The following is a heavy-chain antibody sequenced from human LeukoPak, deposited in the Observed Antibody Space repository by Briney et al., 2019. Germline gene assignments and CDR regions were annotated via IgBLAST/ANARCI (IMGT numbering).Heavy chain of an antibody. CDR3: AKDLSGSGRLYDY. D-gene: IGHD3-10*01. Sequence: GGSLRLSCAASGFTFNYYAMNWVRQAPGKGLEWVSSISSTGTYTYYSDSLRGRFTISRDNAKNTLYLQMNSLRVEDTAVYYCAKDLSGSGRLYDYWGQGTLVTVSS. CDR1: GFTFNYYA. CDR2: ISSTGTYT. J-gene: IGHJ4*02. V-gene: IGHV3-21*04.